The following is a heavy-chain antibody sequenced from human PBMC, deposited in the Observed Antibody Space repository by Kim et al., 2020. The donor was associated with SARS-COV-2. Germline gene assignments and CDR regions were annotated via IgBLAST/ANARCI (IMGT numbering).Heavy chain of an antibody. J-gene: IGHJ5*02. CDR2: ISGYNGNT. D-gene: IGHD2-2*01. CDR1: GYTFTSYG. Sequence: ASVKVSCKASGYTFTSYGISWVRQAPGQGLEWMGWISGYNGNTKYAQKFQGRVTMTTETSTSTAYMELRSMRSDDTAVYYCARDVAIVVVPSAAFDPWGQGTLVTVSS. CDR3: ARDVAIVVVPSAAFDP. V-gene: IGHV1-18*01.